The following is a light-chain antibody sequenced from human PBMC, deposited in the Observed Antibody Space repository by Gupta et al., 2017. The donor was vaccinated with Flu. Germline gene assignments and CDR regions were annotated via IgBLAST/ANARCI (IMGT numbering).Light chain of an antibody. CDR3: QQYNNYPYS. V-gene: IGKV1-5*03. CDR1: QSVSNW. CDR2: KTS. Sequence: DIQMTQSPSTLSASVGDRVTITCRASQSVSNWLAWYQQKPGKALKLLIYKTSNLGGGVPSRFSGSGFGTEFTLTISSLQPDDFATYYCQQYNNYPYSFGQGTKLEIK. J-gene: IGKJ2*03.